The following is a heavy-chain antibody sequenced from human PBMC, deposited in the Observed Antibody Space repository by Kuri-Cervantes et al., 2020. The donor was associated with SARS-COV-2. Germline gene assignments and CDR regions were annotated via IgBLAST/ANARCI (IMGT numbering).Heavy chain of an antibody. V-gene: IGHV5-10-1*01. CDR1: GYSFTNYW. D-gene: IGHD5-12*01. CDR2: IDPSDSYT. J-gene: IGHJ3*02. Sequence: GESLKISCKGSGYSFTNYWITWVRQMPGKGLEWMGRIDPSDSYTNYSPSFQGHVTITADKSIATAYLQWSSLKASDTAMYYCARIVATIQIGAFDIWGQGTMVTVSS. CDR3: ARIVATIQIGAFDI.